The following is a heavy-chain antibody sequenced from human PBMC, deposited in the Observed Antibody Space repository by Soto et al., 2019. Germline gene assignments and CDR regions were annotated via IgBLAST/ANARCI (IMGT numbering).Heavy chain of an antibody. Sequence: EVPLLESGGGLVQPGGSLRLSCAASGFTFSTYAMSWVRQAPGKGLEWVSAISGSAGSTYYSDSVKGRFTISRDNSKNTLYLQLNSLRAEDTAIYYCAKAGAATTVTWFDPWGQGTLVTVSS. J-gene: IGHJ5*02. CDR3: AKAGAATTVTWFDP. CDR2: ISGSAGST. D-gene: IGHD4-17*01. V-gene: IGHV3-23*01. CDR1: GFTFSTYA.